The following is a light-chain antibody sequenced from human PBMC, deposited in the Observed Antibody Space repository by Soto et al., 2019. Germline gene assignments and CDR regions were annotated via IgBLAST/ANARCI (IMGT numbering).Light chain of an antibody. CDR2: KIS. CDR3: MQATQYPPNT. Sequence: DIVMTQTPLSSPVTLGQPASISCRSSQSLLHSDGNTYLSWLQQRPGQPPRLLIYKISNRLSGVPDRFSGSGAGTDFTLKISRVEADDVGVYYCMQATQYPPNTFGQGTKLEI. CDR1: QSLLHSDGNTY. J-gene: IGKJ2*01. V-gene: IGKV2-24*01.